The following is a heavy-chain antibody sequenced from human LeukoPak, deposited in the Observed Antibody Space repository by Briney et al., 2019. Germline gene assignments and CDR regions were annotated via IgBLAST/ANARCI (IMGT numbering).Heavy chain of an antibody. V-gene: IGHV4-31*03. Sequence: PSETLSLTCTVSGGSISSGGYYWSWIRQHPGKGLEWIGYIYYSGSTYYNPSLKSRVTISVDTSKNQFSLKLSSVTAADTAVYYCAREGFPKGWYYYDSSGYADLRYFDLWGRGTLVTVSS. CDR2: IYYSGST. CDR3: AREGFPKGWYYYDSSGYADLRYFDL. J-gene: IGHJ2*01. D-gene: IGHD3-22*01. CDR1: GGSISSGGYY.